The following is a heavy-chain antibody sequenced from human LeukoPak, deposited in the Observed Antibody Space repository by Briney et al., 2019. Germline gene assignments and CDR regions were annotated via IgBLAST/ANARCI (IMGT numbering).Heavy chain of an antibody. Sequence: ASVKVSCKASGYTFTGYYMHWVRQAPGQGLEWMGRIYPNSGGTNYAQKFQGGVTMTRDTSISTAYMELSRLRSDDTAVYYCAGQVASSADFDYWGQGTLVTVSS. J-gene: IGHJ4*02. D-gene: IGHD5-12*01. CDR3: AGQVASSADFDY. V-gene: IGHV1-2*06. CDR2: IYPNSGGT. CDR1: GYTFTGYY.